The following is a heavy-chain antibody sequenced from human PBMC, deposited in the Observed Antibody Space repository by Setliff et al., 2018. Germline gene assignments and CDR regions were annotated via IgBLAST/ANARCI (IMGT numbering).Heavy chain of an antibody. J-gene: IGHJ4*02. V-gene: IGHV3-23*01. CDR2: ISGSGGST. D-gene: IGHD3-16*02. Sequence: GGSLRLSCTTSGFTFGDYAITWVRQAPGKGLEWVSAISGSGGSTYYADSVKGRFTISRDNSKNTLYLQMNSLRAEDAAVYYCARGKNFDDYVWGSYRYWSPNYYFDYWGQGTLVTVSS. CDR3: ARGKNFDDYVWGSYRYWSPNYYFDY. CDR1: GFTFGDYA.